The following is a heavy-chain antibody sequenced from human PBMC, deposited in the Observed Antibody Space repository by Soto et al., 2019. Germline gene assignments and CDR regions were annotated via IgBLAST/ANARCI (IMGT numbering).Heavy chain of an antibody. J-gene: IGHJ4*02. CDR2: ITSSGGAT. V-gene: IGHV3-48*03. CDR3: ARGDCKASCYIGF. D-gene: IGHD2-2*02. CDR1: GFGFSNYE. Sequence: HPVGSLRLSCAASGFGFSNYEMNWVRQAPGKGLEWVSYITSSGGATMYADSVKGRFTISRDNAKDSLYLQMNSLRVEDTAVYYCARGDCKASCYIGFWGQGALVTVSS.